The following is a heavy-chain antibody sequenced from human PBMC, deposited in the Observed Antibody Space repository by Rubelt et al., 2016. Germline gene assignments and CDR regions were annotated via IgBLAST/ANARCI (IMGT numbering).Heavy chain of an antibody. Sequence: QVQLVQSGAEVKKPGASMKVSCKASGYTFTGYYIHWVRQAPGQGVEWMGWIYPKNGDTKSAQRCQGRVTMTRYPSLLTAYMPLRDLKSNATAVYYCASGHTDHWGQGTLVLVSS. J-gene: IGHJ4*02. CDR3: ASGHTDH. D-gene: IGHD3/OR15-3a*01. V-gene: IGHV1-2*02. CDR1: GYTFTGYY. CDR2: IYPKNGDT.